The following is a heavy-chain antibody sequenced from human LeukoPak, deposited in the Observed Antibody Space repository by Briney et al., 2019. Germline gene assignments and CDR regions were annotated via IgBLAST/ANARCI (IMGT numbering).Heavy chain of an antibody. D-gene: IGHD2-2*01. CDR1: GDIDSSNGVT. CDR2: TYYRSTWYN. J-gene: IGHJ5*02. CDR3: ARRLTQYDCFDP. V-gene: IGHV6-1*01. Sequence: SQTLSLTCAISGDIDSSNGVTWNWIRQSPSRGLEWLGRTYYRSTWYNDYAVSVRGRITVNPDRPKNQFSLHLNSVTPEDTAVYYCARRLTQYDCFDPWGQGILVTVSS.